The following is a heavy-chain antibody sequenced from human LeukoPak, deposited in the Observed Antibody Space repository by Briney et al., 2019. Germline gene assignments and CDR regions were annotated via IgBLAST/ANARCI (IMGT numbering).Heavy chain of an antibody. J-gene: IGHJ3*02. D-gene: IGHD1-1*01. CDR1: GFTVSTYG. V-gene: IGHV3-30-3*01. Sequence: GGSLRLSCAASGFTVSTYGMHWVRQAPGKGLEWVAVISFDGGSRYYADSVNNRFTISRDNSKNTLYVEMNSLRAEDMAVYYCARGLGGTGPDAFDIWGQGTVVTVSA. CDR2: ISFDGGSR. CDR3: ARGLGGTGPDAFDI.